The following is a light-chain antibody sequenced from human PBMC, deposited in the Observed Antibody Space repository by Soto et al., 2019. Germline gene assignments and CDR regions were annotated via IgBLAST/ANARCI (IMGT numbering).Light chain of an antibody. V-gene: IGKV3-15*01. Sequence: EIQLTQSPATLSVSLGDRVTLTCRASQTVRNNLAWYQQQQGQPPKLLISDASTWAAGVPSRFSGSGSGTDFTLTITNLQPDDFATYYCQQVYNWPSTFGQGTKVEIK. CDR2: DAS. CDR3: QQVYNWPST. J-gene: IGKJ1*01. CDR1: QTVRNN.